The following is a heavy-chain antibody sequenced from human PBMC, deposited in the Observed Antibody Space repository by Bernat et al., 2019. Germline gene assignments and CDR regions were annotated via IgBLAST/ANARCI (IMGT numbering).Heavy chain of an antibody. D-gene: IGHD3-10*01. Sequence: EVQLVQSGAEVKKPGESLKISCKGSGYSFTSYWIGWVRQMPGKGLEWMGIIYPGDSDTRYSPSFQGQVTISAAKAMSTAYLRGSGIMASEAAMYYCARQPGDGWFREGDWFDAWGQGTLVTVSS. CDR3: ARQPGDGWFREGDWFDA. J-gene: IGHJ5*02. V-gene: IGHV5-51*01. CDR2: IYPGDSDT. CDR1: GYSFTSYW.